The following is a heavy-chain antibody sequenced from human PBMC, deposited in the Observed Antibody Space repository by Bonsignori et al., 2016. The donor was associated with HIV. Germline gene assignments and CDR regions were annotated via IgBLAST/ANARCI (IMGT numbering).Heavy chain of an antibody. V-gene: IGHV3-21*01. CDR3: ARDPTQAIDY. CDR2: ISSSSSYI. Sequence: VRQAPGKGLEWVSSISSSSSYIYYADSVKGRFTISRDNAKNSLYLQMNSLRAEDTAVYYCARDPTQAIDYWGQGTLVTVSS. J-gene: IGHJ4*02.